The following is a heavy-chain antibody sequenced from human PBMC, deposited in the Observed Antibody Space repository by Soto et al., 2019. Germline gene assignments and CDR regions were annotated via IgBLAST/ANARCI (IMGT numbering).Heavy chain of an antibody. V-gene: IGHV3-7*01. Sequence: PGGSMILSSPASGFTVSNYSMSLVRQAPGKGLEWVANIRQDGSQKYLVDSVTGRFTISRDNAKNSLYLQMNGLRTEDTAVYYCVRDGSSGWHFDSWGQGTLVTVSS. CDR2: IRQDGSQK. D-gene: IGHD6-19*01. J-gene: IGHJ4*02. CDR3: VRDGSSGWHFDS. CDR1: GFTVSNYS.